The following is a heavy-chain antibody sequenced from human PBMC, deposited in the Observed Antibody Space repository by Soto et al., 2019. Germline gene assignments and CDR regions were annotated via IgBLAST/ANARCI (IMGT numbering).Heavy chain of an antibody. V-gene: IGHV3-66*01. J-gene: IGHJ6*02. Sequence: EVQLVESGGGLVQPGGSLRLSCAASGFTVSSNYMSWVRQAPGKGLEWVSVIYSGGSTYYADSVKGRFTISRDNSKNTLYLQMNSLRAEDTAVYYCARVGEVAASWPSYYYYGMDVGGQGRTVAVS. CDR1: GFTVSSNY. CDR3: ARVGEVAASWPSYYYYGMDV. D-gene: IGHD2-15*01. CDR2: IYSGGST.